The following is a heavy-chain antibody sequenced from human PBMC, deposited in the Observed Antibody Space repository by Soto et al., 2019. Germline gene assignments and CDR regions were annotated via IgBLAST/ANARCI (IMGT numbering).Heavy chain of an antibody. V-gene: IGHV3-74*01. D-gene: IGHD4-17*01. CDR3: ASSATGLYGDYN. J-gene: IGHJ4*02. CDR1: GFTFTNYW. Sequence: EVQLVESGGGLVQPGGSLELSCAASGFTFTNYWIHWVRQAPGKGLVWVSRINSDGSNINYADFVKGRFTISRDNAKTTVYLQMNSLRAEDTAVYFCASSATGLYGDYNWGQGALVTVSS. CDR2: INSDGSNI.